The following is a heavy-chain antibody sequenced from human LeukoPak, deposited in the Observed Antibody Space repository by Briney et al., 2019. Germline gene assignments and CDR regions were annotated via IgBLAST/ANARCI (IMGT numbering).Heavy chain of an antibody. J-gene: IGHJ4*02. CDR1: GYTFTSYG. V-gene: IGHV1-18*01. Sequence: RGASVKVSCKASGYTFTSYGISWVRQAPGQGLEWMGWISAYNGNTNYAQKFQGRVTMTRDTSISTAYMELSRLRSDDTAVYYCASDLTKRAFDYWGQGTLVTVSS. D-gene: IGHD4/OR15-4a*01. CDR2: ISAYNGNT. CDR3: ASDLTKRAFDY.